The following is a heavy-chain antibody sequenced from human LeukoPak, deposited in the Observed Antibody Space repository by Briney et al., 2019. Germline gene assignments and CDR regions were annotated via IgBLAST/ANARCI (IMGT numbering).Heavy chain of an antibody. CDR2: IIPILGIA. CDR3: ARDPGQQLPSMLG. Sequence: SVKVSCKASGGTFSSYAISWVRQAPGQGLEWMGRIIPILGIANYAQKFQGRVTITADKSTSTAYMELSSLRSEDTAVYYCARDPGQQLPSMLGWGQGTLVTVSS. J-gene: IGHJ4*02. D-gene: IGHD6-13*01. CDR1: GGTFSSYA. V-gene: IGHV1-69*04.